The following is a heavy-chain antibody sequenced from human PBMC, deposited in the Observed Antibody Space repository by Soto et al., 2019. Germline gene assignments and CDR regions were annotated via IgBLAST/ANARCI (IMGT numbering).Heavy chain of an antibody. CDR3: AGLTSYDSSGRYCY. Sequence: EVQLVESGGGLVKPGGSLRLSCAASGFTFSSYSMNWVRQAPGKGLEWVSAISSSSSYIYYADSVKGRFTISRDNAKNSLYLQMNSLRAEDTAVYYCAGLTSYDSSGRYCYWCQETRVTVSS. J-gene: IGHJ4*02. CDR2: ISSSSSYI. D-gene: IGHD3-22*01. CDR1: GFTFSSYS. V-gene: IGHV3-21*01.